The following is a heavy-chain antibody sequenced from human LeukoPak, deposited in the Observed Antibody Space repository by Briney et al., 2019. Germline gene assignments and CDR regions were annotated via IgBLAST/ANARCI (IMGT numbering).Heavy chain of an antibody. D-gene: IGHD3-9*01. CDR3: ARAKVGRYFDWFAFDI. Sequence: SETLSLTCTVSGGSISSYYWSWIRQHPGKGLEWIGYIYYSGSTYYNPSLKSRVTISVDTSKNQFSLKLSSVTAADTAVYYCARAKVGRYFDWFAFDIWGQGTMVTVSS. V-gene: IGHV4-59*06. CDR1: GGSISSYY. J-gene: IGHJ3*02. CDR2: IYYSGST.